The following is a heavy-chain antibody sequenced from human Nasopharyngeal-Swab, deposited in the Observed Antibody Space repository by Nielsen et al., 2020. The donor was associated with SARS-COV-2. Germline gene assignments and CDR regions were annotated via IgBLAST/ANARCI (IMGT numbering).Heavy chain of an antibody. J-gene: IGHJ4*02. CDR2: ISSSSSTI. Sequence: GESLKISCAASGFTFSSYSMNWVRQAPGKGLEWVSYISSSSSTIYYADSVKGRFTISRDNAKNSLYLQMNSLRAEDTAVYYCARGDYYDSSGYYTYWGQGTLATVSS. D-gene: IGHD3-22*01. CDR3: ARGDYYDSSGYYTY. V-gene: IGHV3-48*04. CDR1: GFTFSSYS.